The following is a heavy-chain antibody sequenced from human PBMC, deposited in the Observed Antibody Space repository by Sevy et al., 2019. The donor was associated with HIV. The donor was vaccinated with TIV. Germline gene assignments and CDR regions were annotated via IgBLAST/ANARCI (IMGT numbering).Heavy chain of an antibody. J-gene: IGHJ4*02. V-gene: IGHV3-23*01. CDR3: AKDAAIRRPLTGTDY. CDR1: GITFSSYA. CDR2: ISGSGDST. D-gene: IGHD6-13*01. Sequence: GGSLRLSCAASGITFSSYAMTWVRQAPGKGLQWVSAISGSGDSTYYADSVKGRFTISRDNSKNTLYLQMNSLRAEDTAVYYWAKDAAIRRPLTGTDYWGQGTLVTVSS.